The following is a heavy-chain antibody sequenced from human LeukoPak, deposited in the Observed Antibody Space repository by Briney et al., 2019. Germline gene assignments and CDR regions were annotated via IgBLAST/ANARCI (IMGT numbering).Heavy chain of an antibody. CDR3: AKKGYYDGSGYYMYYFDH. D-gene: IGHD3-22*01. CDR2: ISGSGGTA. Sequence: PGGSLRLSCAASGFTFSIYAMSWVRQAPGKELEWVSAISGSGGTAYYADSVKGRFTISRDNSKNTLYLQMNSLRAEDTAVYYWAKKGYYDGSGYYMYYFDHWGQGTLVTVSS. CDR1: GFTFSIYA. J-gene: IGHJ4*02. V-gene: IGHV3-23*01.